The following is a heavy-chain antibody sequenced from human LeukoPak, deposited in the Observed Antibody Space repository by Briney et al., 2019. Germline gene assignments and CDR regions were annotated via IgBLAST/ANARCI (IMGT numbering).Heavy chain of an antibody. CDR1: GGSISSSNW. CDR2: IYHTGST. J-gene: IGHJ6*03. D-gene: IGHD2-15*01. CDR3: ARGSENYYYYYMDV. Sequence: PSETLSLTCGVSGGSISSSNWWSWVRQPPGKGLEWIGEIYHTGSTNYKSSLKSRVTISVDKSKNQFSLKLSSVTAADTAVYYCARGSENYYYYYMDVWGKGTTVTVSS. V-gene: IGHV4-4*02.